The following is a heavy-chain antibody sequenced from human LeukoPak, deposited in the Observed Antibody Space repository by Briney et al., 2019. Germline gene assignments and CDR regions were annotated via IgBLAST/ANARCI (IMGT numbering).Heavy chain of an antibody. CDR2: IYHSGST. CDR3: ARGGAARLHFQN. CDR1: CGSISTYY. D-gene: IGHD6-6*01. Sequence: PSETLSLTCTVSCGSISTYYWNWIRQPPGKGLEWIGYIYHSGSTNYNPSLQSRVTISVDTSKNQFSLNLNSVTAADTAVYYCARGGAARLHFQNWGQGTLVTVSS. V-gene: IGHV4-59*01. J-gene: IGHJ1*01.